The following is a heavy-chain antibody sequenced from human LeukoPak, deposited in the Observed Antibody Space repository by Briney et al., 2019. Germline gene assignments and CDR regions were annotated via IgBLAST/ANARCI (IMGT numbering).Heavy chain of an antibody. CDR2: ISSSGSTI. CDR1: GLTFSDYY. Sequence: GGSLRLSCAASGLTFSDYYMSWIRQAPGKGLEWVSYISSSGSTIYYADSVKGRFAISRDNAKNSLYLQMNSLRAEDTAVYYCARIRGYSYGLDAFDIWGQGTMVTVSS. V-gene: IGHV3-11*04. CDR3: ARIRGYSYGLDAFDI. D-gene: IGHD5-18*01. J-gene: IGHJ3*02.